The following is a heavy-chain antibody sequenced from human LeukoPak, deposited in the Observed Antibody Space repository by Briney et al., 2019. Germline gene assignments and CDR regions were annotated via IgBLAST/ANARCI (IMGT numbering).Heavy chain of an antibody. J-gene: IGHJ4*02. CDR1: GFTISNNY. Sequence: SGGSLRLSCTASGFTISNNYMSWVRQAPGKGPEWVSVIYSGGSTDYADSVKGRFTISRDNSKSTLYLQMDSLRVEDTAVYYCASRPHGDYGVLDYWGQGTLVTVSS. CDR2: IYSGGST. D-gene: IGHD4-17*01. V-gene: IGHV3-66*01. CDR3: ASRPHGDYGVLDY.